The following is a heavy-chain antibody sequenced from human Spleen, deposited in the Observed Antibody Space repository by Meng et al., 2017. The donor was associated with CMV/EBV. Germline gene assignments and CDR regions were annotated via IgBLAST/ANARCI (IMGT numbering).Heavy chain of an antibody. CDR1: GFTFSSYA. D-gene: IGHD1-7*01. CDR2: IRSKTDGGTI. Sequence: GESLKISCAASGFTFSSYAMHWVRQAPGKGLEWVGRIRSKTDGGTIEYAAPVKGRFTISRDDSKNTLYLQMNSLKTEDTAVYYCTTRSGTTGWGQGTLVTVSS. CDR3: TTRSGTTG. J-gene: IGHJ4*02. V-gene: IGHV3-15*01.